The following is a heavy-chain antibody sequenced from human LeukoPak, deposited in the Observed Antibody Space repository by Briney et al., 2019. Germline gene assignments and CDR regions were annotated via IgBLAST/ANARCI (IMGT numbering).Heavy chain of an antibody. CDR2: VSYDGSSE. Sequence: GGSLRLSCAASGFTFSSYSIRWVRQAPGKGLEWVAVVSYDGSSENYADSVKGRFTISRDNSKNTLYLQMNSLRAEDTAVYYCARDRVLYFYYGMDVWGQGTTVTVSS. D-gene: IGHD2-21*01. CDR3: ARDRVLYFYYGMDV. J-gene: IGHJ6*02. V-gene: IGHV3-30-3*01. CDR1: GFTFSSYS.